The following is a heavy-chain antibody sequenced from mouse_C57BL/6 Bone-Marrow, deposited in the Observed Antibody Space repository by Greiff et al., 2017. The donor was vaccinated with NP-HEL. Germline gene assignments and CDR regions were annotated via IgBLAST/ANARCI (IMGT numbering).Heavy chain of an antibody. V-gene: IGHV1-26*01. D-gene: IGHD1-1*01. Sequence: VQLQQSGPELVKPGASVKISCKASGYTFTDYYMNWVKQSHGKSLEWIGDINPNNGGTSYNQKFKGKATLTVDKSSSTAYMELRSLTSEDSAVYYCARETTVVEDYWGQGTTLTVSS. CDR3: ARETTVVEDY. CDR1: GYTFTDYY. J-gene: IGHJ2*01. CDR2: INPNNGGT.